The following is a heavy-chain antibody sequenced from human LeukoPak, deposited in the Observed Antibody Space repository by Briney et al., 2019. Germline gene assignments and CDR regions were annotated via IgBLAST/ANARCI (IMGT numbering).Heavy chain of an antibody. Sequence: GSLILSFASSGFPFDDYAMYLVPPAPGKGLELVSGIIWNSGSIGYADSVKGRFTISRDNAKNSLYLQMNSLIPEHSALYYCAKSDSSGYPPSYWGQGTLVTVSS. J-gene: IGHJ4*02. V-gene: IGHV3-9*01. CDR1: GFPFDDYA. CDR3: AKSDSSGYPPSY. CDR2: IIWNSGSI. D-gene: IGHD3-22*01.